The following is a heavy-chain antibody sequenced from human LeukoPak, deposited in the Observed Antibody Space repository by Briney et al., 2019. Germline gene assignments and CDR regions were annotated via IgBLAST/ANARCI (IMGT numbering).Heavy chain of an antibody. CDR2: INHSGST. J-gene: IGHJ4*02. CDR3: ARAVRNTIWENFYFDY. V-gene: IGHV4-34*01. Sequence: PGGSLRLSCAVSGFIVSSNYMSWVRQTPGEGLEWVGEINHSGSTNYNPSLKSRVTISVDTSKKQFSLKLSSVTAADTAVYYCARAVRNTIWENFYFDYWGRGTLVTVSS. D-gene: IGHD3-9*01. CDR1: GFIVSSNY.